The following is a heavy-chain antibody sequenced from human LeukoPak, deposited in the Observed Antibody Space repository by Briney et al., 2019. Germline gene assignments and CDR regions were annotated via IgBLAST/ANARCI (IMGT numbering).Heavy chain of an antibody. D-gene: IGHD1-26*01. CDR2: VNPSGGST. CDR1: GYTFSSYY. Sequence: GASVKLSFKASGYTFSSYYLHWLRQAPGQGLEWMGMVNPSGGSTSYAQKFQGRVTMTRDTSTTTVYMELSSLRSDDTAVFYCARRHKHYYQIHYWGQGTLVTVSS. CDR3: ARRHKHYYQIHY. J-gene: IGHJ4*02. V-gene: IGHV1-46*01.